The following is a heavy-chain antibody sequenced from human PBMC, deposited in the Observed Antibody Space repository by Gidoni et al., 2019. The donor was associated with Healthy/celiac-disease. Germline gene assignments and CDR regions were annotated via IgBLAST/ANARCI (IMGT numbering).Heavy chain of an antibody. J-gene: IGHJ6*02. CDR2: IYSGGST. CDR3: ARVKVDTAKGLYGMDV. V-gene: IGHV3-53*01. Sequence: EVQLVESGGGSIQPGGSLRLSCAASGFTVSRNYMSWVRQAPGKGLEGVSVIYSGGSTYYADSLKGRFTIFRDNSKNSLYLQMNSLRAEDTAVYYCARVKVDTAKGLYGMDVWGQGTTVTVSS. CDR1: GFTVSRNY. D-gene: IGHD5-18*01.